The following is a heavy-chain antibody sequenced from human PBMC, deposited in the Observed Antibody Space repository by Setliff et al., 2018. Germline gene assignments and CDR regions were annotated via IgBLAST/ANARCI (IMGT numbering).Heavy chain of an antibody. CDR3: ASPRSDDLDTPFDAFDL. CDR2: IYHRGRT. J-gene: IGHJ3*01. Sequence: SETLSLTCDVSGISITSGHYWGWIRQPAGKGLEWIATIYHRGRTYYNPSLDSGITISLDTSKNQSPLRLLSVAAADTAVYYCASPRSDDLDTPFDAFDLWGQGTKVTVSS. D-gene: IGHD1-1*01. V-gene: IGHV4-38-2*01. CDR1: GISITSGHY.